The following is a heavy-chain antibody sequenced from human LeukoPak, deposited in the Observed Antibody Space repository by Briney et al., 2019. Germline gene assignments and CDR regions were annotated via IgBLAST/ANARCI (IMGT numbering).Heavy chain of an antibody. J-gene: IGHJ4*02. CDR3: ARSSGYTYGSDY. CDR2: IYFSGSI. CDR1: GVSISSYY. D-gene: IGHD5-18*01. Sequence: SETVSLTCSGSGVSISSYYWSWVRQPPGRGLDWVGYIYFSGSINYNPSLKRRVTISAATSKNHLSLKLSSVTAADTAVYYCARSSGYTYGSDYWGQGTLVTVSS. V-gene: IGHV4-59*08.